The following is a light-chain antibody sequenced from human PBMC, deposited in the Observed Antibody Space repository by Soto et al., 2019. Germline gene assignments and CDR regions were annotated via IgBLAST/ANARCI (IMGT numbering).Light chain of an antibody. CDR2: DTS. CDR3: QQYGTSEII. Sequence: VFTQSPGTLSLSPGERATHSCSASQSLANSFIAWYQQKPGQAPRLLIYDTSSRASGIPDRFSGSGSGTDFTLTISRLETEDFAVFYCQQYGTSEIIFGQGTRLEI. J-gene: IGKJ5*01. CDR1: QSLANSF. V-gene: IGKV3-20*01.